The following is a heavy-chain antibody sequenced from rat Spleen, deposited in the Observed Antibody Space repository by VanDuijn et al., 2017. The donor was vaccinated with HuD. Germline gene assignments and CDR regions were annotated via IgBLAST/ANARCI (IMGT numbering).Heavy chain of an antibody. CDR1: GFSVTSYS. Sequence: QVELKESGPGLVQPSETLSLTCTVSGFSVTSYSVSWVRQSSGKGPEWMGRMWYTGDTAYNSALTSRLTITRDTSKNQIFLKMNSLQTDDTGNYYCTRDDGTYYYGGWFPYWGQGTLVTVSS. J-gene: IGHJ3*01. V-gene: IGHV2-63*01. CDR2: MWYTGDT. CDR3: TRDDGTYYYGGWFPY. D-gene: IGHD1-12*02.